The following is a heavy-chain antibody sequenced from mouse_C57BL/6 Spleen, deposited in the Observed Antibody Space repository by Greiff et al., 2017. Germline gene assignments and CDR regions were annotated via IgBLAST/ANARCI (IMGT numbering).Heavy chain of an antibody. Sequence: QVQLQQSGPELVKPGASVKISCKASGYAFSSSWMNWVKQRPGKGLEWIGRIYPGDGDTNYNGKFKGKATLTADKSSSTAYMQLSSLTSEDSAVYCCARGGKAQAYDFDDWGQGTTLTVSS. D-gene: IGHD3-2*02. CDR3: ARGGKAQAYDFDD. CDR2: IYPGDGDT. J-gene: IGHJ2*01. CDR1: GYAFSSSW. V-gene: IGHV1-82*01.